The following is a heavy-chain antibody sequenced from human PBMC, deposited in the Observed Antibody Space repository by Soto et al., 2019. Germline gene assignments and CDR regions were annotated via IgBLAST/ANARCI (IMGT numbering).Heavy chain of an antibody. J-gene: IGHJ6*02. Sequence: GGSLRLSCAASGFTFSSYWVSWVRQAPGKGLEWVANIKEDGSVKFYVDSVRGRFTISRDNAKNSLYLQMNSLRAEDTAVYYCARSGSGTYYYYYGIDVWGQGTTVTVSS. CDR3: ARSGSGTYYYYYGIDV. V-gene: IGHV3-7*03. D-gene: IGHD3-10*01. CDR2: IKEDGSVK. CDR1: GFTFSSYW.